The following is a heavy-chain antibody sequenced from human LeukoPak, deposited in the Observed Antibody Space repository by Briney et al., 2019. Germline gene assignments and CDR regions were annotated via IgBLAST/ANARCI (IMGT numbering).Heavy chain of an antibody. J-gene: IGHJ5*02. CDR3: ARRIDRGWGSMFDP. CDR2: INPNGGGT. Sequence: AASVKVSCKASGYSFTDKYMHWVRQAPGQGLEWMGWINPNGGGTNYAQKFQGRVTMTTDTSTSTVYMELSSLRSEDTAVYYCARRIDRGWGSMFDPWGQGTLVTVSS. D-gene: IGHD3-16*01. V-gene: IGHV1-2*02. CDR1: GYSFTDKY.